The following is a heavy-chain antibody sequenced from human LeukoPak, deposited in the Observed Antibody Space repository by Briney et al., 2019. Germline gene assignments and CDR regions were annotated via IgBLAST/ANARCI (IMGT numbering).Heavy chain of an antibody. Sequence: AAVKVSCKASGLTPNTYGFTWIRQAPGQGLEWIGWIFSYTGQTKYADKFQGRVTMTTDTSKTTAYLDLRSLRSDDTAVYFCANVAKGRFFFYYMDVWGEGTTVTVS. J-gene: IGHJ6*03. CDR1: GLTPNTYG. CDR2: IFSYTGQT. CDR3: ANVAKGRFFFYYMDV. V-gene: IGHV1-18*01. D-gene: IGHD3-3*01.